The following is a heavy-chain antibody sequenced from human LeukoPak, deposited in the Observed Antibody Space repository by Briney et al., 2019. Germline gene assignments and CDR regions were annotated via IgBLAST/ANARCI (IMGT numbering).Heavy chain of an antibody. CDR2: IVYNGNT. D-gene: IGHD1-26*01. J-gene: IGHJ4*02. V-gene: IGHV4-34*12. CDR1: NGSLSGYY. Sequence: SETLSLTCAVYNGSLSGYYWSWFRQSPGKGLEWIGEIVYNGNTNYNPSLKSRLTISLDTSKNQFSLRLISVTAADTAFYYCARESRRRVPPSDIENYFGYWGQGTLVTVSS. CDR3: ARESRRRVPPSDIENYFGY.